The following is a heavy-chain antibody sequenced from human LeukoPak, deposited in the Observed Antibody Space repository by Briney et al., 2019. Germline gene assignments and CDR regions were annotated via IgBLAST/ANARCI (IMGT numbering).Heavy chain of an antibody. D-gene: IGHD6-13*01. J-gene: IGHJ4*02. CDR1: GGSFSGYY. CDR3: ARETAAAGSFIAINDY. CDR2: INNSEST. V-gene: IGHV4-34*01. Sequence: SETLSLTCAVYGGSFSGYYWSWIRQPPGKGLEWIGEINNSESTNYNPSLKSRVTISVDTSKNQFSLKLSSVTAADTAIYYCARETAAAGSFIAINDYWGQGTLVTVSS.